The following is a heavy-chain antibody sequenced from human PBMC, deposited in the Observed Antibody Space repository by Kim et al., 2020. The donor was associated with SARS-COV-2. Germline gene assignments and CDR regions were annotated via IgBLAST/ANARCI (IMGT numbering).Heavy chain of an antibody. CDR3: ARWGGVAAAGIGAFDI. V-gene: IGHV3-30-3*01. CDR1: GFTFSSYA. J-gene: IGHJ3*02. CDR2: ISYDGSNK. D-gene: IGHD6-13*01. Sequence: GGSLRLSCAASGFTFSSYAMHWVRQAPGKGLEWVAVISYDGSNKYYADSVKGRFTISRDNSKNTLYLQMNSLRAEDTAVYYCARWGGVAAAGIGAFDIWG.